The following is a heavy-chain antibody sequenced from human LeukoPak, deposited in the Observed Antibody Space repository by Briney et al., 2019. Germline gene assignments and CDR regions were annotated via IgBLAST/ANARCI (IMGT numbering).Heavy chain of an antibody. CDR1: GFTFSTYG. CDR2: ISYDGSNK. V-gene: IGHV3-30*18. D-gene: IGHD6-13*01. Sequence: GGSLRLSCAASGFTFSTYGMHWVRQAPGKGLEWVAVISYDGSNKYYADSVEGRFTISRDNSKNTLYLQMNSLRAEDTAVYYCAKSGTRSSWSPRVKTYLDYWGQGTLVTVSS. J-gene: IGHJ4*02. CDR3: AKSGTRSSWSPRVKTYLDY.